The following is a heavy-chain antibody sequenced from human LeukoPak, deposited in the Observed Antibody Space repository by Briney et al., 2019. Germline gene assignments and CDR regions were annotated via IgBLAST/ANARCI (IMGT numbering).Heavy chain of an antibody. CDR2: IYPGDSDT. V-gene: IGHV5-51*01. D-gene: IGHD5-18*01. J-gene: IGHJ6*02. CDR1: GYSFTSYW. Sequence: GESLKISCKGSGYSFTSYWIGWVRQMPGRGLEWMGIIYPGDSDTGYSPSFQGQVTISADKSISTAYLQWSSLKASDTAMYYCARHGYSYGLTYYYYGMDVRGQGTTVTVSS. CDR3: ARHGYSYGLTYYYYGMDV.